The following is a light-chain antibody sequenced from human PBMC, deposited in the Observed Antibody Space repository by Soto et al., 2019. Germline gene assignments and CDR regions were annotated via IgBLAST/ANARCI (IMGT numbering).Light chain of an antibody. J-gene: IGKJ1*01. CDR3: QQRSNWPPRT. V-gene: IGKV3-11*01. CDR1: QSVSSY. CDR2: DAS. Sequence: EIVLTQSPATLSLSPGERATLSCRASQSVSSYLAWYQQKPGQAPRLLIYDASNRATGIPARFSGSGSGTDFTLTISSLEPEDFAVYYWQQRSNWPPRTFGQGTKGEIK.